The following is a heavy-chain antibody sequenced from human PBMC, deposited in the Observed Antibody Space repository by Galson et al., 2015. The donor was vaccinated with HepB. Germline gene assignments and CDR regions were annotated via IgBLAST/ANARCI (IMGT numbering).Heavy chain of an antibody. V-gene: IGHV5-10-1*01. D-gene: IGHD6-19*01. CDR3: ARNLGSGWHEAWGFDP. CDR2: IDPSDSYT. CDR1: GYSFTSYW. J-gene: IGHJ5*02. Sequence: QSGAEVKKPGESLRISCKGSGYSFTSYWISWVRQMPGKGLEWMERIDPSDSYTNYSPSFQGHVTISADKSISTAYLQWSSLKASDTAMYYCARNLGSGWHEAWGFDPWGQGTLVTVSS.